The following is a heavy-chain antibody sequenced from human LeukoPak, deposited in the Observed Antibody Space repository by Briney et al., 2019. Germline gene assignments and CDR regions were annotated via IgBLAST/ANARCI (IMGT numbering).Heavy chain of an antibody. CDR3: ARGQWELGLEY. CDR1: GGSISSYY. J-gene: IGHJ4*02. CDR2: IYYSGST. Sequence: KPSETLSLTCTVSGGSISSYYWSWIRQPPGKGLEWIGYIYYSGSTNYNPSLKSRVTMSVDTSKNQFSLKLSSVTAADTAVYYCARGQWELGLEYWGQGTLVTVSS. D-gene: IGHD1-26*01. V-gene: IGHV4-59*12.